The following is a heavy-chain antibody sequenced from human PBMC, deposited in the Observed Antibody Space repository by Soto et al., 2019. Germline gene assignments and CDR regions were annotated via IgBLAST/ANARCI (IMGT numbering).Heavy chain of an antibody. CDR3: ARDGSVVAARLGYFQH. V-gene: IGHV3-30-3*01. J-gene: IGHJ1*01. Sequence: QVQLVESGGGVVQPGRSLRLSCAASGFTFSSYAMHWVLQAPGKGLEWVAVISYDGSNKYYADSVKGRFTISRDNSKNTLYLQLNSLRAEDTAVYYCARDGSVVAARLGYFQHWGQGTLVTVSS. D-gene: IGHD2-15*01. CDR1: GFTFSSYA. CDR2: ISYDGSNK.